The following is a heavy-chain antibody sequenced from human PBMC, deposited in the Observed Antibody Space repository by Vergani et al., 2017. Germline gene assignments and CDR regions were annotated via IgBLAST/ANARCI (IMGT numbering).Heavy chain of an antibody. CDR2: ISYDGSNK. CDR1: GFTFSSYG. J-gene: IGHJ6*03. Sequence: QVQLVESGGGVVQPGRSLRLSCAASGFTFSSYGMHWVRPAPGKGLEWVAVISYDGSNKYYADSVKGRFTISRDNSKNTLYLQMNSLRAEDTAVYYCAKTVGYYYYDMDVWGKGTTVTVSS. V-gene: IGHV3-30*18. CDR3: AKTVGYYYYDMDV.